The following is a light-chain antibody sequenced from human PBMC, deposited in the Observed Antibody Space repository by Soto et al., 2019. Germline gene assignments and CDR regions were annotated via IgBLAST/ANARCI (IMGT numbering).Light chain of an antibody. Sequence: QSALTQPRSVSGSPGQSVTISCTGSSSDVGGYNYVSWYQQHPGKAPRLMIYNVNRRPSGVPDRFSGSKSGITASLTISGLXXXXXXXXYCCSYAGSYTLNVLFGGGTKL. CDR3: CSYAGSYTLNVL. CDR1: SSDVGGYNY. J-gene: IGLJ2*01. CDR2: NVN. V-gene: IGLV2-11*01.